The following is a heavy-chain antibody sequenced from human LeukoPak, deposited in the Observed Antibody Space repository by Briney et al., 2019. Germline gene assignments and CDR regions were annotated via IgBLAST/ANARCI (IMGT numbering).Heavy chain of an antibody. Sequence: PGGSLRLSCAASGFTFSSYAMSWVRQAPGKGLEWVSAISGSGGSTYYADSVKGRFTISRDNSKNTLYLQTNSLRAEDTAVYYCAAYSGYGSYFDYWGQGTLVTVSS. CDR2: ISGSGGST. CDR3: AAYSGYGSYFDY. D-gene: IGHD5-12*01. CDR1: GFTFSSYA. J-gene: IGHJ4*02. V-gene: IGHV3-23*01.